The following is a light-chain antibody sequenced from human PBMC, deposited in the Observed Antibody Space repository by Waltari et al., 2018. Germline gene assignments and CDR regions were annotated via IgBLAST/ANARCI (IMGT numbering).Light chain of an antibody. J-gene: IGLJ2*01. CDR3: SSYASVSSLV. V-gene: IGLV2-14*01. CDR2: DVS. Sequence: QSALTQPASVSGSPGQSITIPCPGTSGDVGGKNFVSWYQQHPGKAPKLMIYDVSNRPSGVSNRFSASKSGNTASLTISGLQAEDEGDYYCSSYASVSSLVFGGGTRLTVL. CDR1: SGDVGGKNF.